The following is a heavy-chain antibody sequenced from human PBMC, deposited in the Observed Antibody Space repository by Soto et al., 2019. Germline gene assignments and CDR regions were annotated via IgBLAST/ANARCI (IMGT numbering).Heavy chain of an antibody. CDR1: GDTFNSYV. V-gene: IGHV1-69*17. Sequence: QVQLVQSGAEVKRPGSSVKVSCESSGDTFNSYVISWVRQAPGQGLEWMGGIIPIIGVTHYAQKFQGRVTISALSSTGTAYMELTNLGLEDTALYYCARESLGAKGDDHWGQGTLVTVSS. J-gene: IGHJ4*02. CDR2: IIPIIGVT. D-gene: IGHD3-16*01. CDR3: ARESLGAKGDDH.